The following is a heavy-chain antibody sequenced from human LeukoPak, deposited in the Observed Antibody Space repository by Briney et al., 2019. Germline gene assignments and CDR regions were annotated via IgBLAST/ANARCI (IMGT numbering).Heavy chain of an antibody. J-gene: IGHJ5*01. D-gene: IGHD1-26*01. V-gene: IGHV3-23*01. Sequence: PEGTLRLSCAASGFRFNSYGMTWVRLAPGKGLEWVSAISAGGDRTYYAGAVKGRFTISRDNSNNTLYLQMNSLRVEDTALYFYAKDRIIVSPGPYTWLDSWGQRALVTVSS. CDR2: ISAGGDRT. CDR3: AKDRIIVSPGPYTWLDS. CDR1: GFRFNSYG.